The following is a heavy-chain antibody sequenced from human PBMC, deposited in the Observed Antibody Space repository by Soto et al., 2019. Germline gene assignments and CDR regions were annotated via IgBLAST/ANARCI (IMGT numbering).Heavy chain of an antibody. CDR1: GGSISSSSYY. CDR3: ARNSGWYSY. Sequence: QLQLPESGPGLVTPSETLSLTCTVSGGSISSSSYYWGWIRQPPGKGLEWIGSIYYSGSTYYNPSLKRRGTIAVDTSKNQFSLKLSSVTAADTAVYYCARNSGWYSYWGQGTLVTVSS. V-gene: IGHV4-39*01. CDR2: IYYSGST. J-gene: IGHJ4*02. D-gene: IGHD6-19*01.